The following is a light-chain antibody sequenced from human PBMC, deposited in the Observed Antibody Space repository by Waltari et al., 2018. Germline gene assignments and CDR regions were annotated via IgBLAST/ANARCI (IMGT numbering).Light chain of an antibody. CDR1: QDINND. V-gene: IGKV1-13*02. J-gene: IGKJ5*01. Sequence: IQLTQSPSSLSASVGDRVTIACRASQDINNDLAWYQQKPGKAPKLLIYYASSLQSGVPSRFSGSGSGTDFTLTISSLQPEDFATYHCQHFKTYPITFGQGTRLEMK. CDR3: QHFKTYPIT. CDR2: YAS.